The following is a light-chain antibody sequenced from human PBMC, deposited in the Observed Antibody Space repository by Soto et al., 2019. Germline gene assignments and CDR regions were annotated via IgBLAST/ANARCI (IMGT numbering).Light chain of an antibody. Sequence: EIVLTQSPATLSLSPGDRATLSCRASQSISRSLAWYQQKPGQSPRLLIYDASKRATGIPARFSGSESGADFTLTLTSREPEDFAVYYCQQRSDWPPWPFGQGTKVEIK. CDR1: QSISRS. CDR3: QQRSDWPPWP. J-gene: IGKJ1*01. V-gene: IGKV3-11*01. CDR2: DAS.